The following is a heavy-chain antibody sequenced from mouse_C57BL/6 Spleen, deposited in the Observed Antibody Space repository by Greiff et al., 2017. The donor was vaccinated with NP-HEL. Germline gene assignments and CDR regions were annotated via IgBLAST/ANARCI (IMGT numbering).Heavy chain of an antibody. CDR1: GYSFTSYY. CDR2: IYPGSGNT. CDR3: ARDSSGYTSYFDY. D-gene: IGHD3-2*02. J-gene: IGHJ2*01. V-gene: IGHV1-66*01. Sequence: QVQLKESGPELVKPGASVKISCKASGYSFTSYYIHWVKQRPGQGLEWIGWIYPGSGNTKYNEKFKGKATLTADTSSSTAYMQLSSLTSEDSAVYYCARDSSGYTSYFDYWGQGTTLTVSS.